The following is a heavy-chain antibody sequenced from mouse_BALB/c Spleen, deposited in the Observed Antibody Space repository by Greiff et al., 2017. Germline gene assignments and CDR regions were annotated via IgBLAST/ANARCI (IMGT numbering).Heavy chain of an antibody. CDR3: TRPSTMITTGFAY. J-gene: IGHJ3*01. Sequence: QVQLQQPGAELVKPGASVKMSCKASGYTFTSYWMHWVKQRPGQGLEWIGVIDPSDSYTSYNQKFKGKATLTVDTSSSTAYMQLSSLTSEDSAVYYCTRPSTMITTGFAYWGQGTLGTVSA. CDR1: GYTFTSYW. CDR2: IDPSDSYT. V-gene: IGHV1S127*01. D-gene: IGHD2-4*01.